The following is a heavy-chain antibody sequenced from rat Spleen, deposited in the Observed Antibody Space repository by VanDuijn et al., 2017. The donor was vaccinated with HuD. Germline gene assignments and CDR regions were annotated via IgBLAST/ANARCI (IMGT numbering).Heavy chain of an antibody. Sequence: EVQLVESGGGLVQPGRSLKLSCAVSGFTFKNYVMAWVRQAPTKGLEWVAAFSYDGFTTYYRDSVKGRFTISRDNAKNTLYLQVDSLRSEDTTTYYCARQATTVPSYFDYWGQGVMVTVSS. CDR1: GFTFKNYV. J-gene: IGHJ2*01. V-gene: IGHV5-29*01. CDR2: FSYDGFTT. D-gene: IGHD1-1*01. CDR3: ARQATTVPSYFDY.